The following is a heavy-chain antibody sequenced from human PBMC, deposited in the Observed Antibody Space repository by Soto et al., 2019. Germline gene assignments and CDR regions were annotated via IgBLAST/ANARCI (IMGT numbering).Heavy chain of an antibody. CDR2: IYSGGST. D-gene: IGHD3-3*01. V-gene: IGHV3-53*01. J-gene: IGHJ5*02. CDR3: ARGAVVTIFGVVNYLFDP. Sequence: GGSLRLSCAASGFTVSSNYMSWVRQAPGKGLEWVSVIYSGGSTYYADSVKGRFTISRDNSKNTLYLQINSLRAEDTAVYYCARGAVVTIFGVVNYLFDPWGQGTLVTVSS. CDR1: GFTVSSNY.